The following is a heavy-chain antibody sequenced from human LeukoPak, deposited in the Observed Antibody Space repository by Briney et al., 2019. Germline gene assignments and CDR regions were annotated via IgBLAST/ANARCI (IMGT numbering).Heavy chain of an antibody. CDR1: GDSMTYSY. V-gene: IGHV4-59*08. CDR2: IYLSGIT. D-gene: IGHD2-21*01. Sequence: SETLSLTCTVSGDSMTYSYWSWIRQPPGKGLEWLGNIYLSGITKSNPSLKSRVTISLDTSKNQLSLRLTSVTAADTAVYYCARRRQVSAYSPYAFDMWGQGTMVTV. CDR3: ARRRQVSAYSPYAFDM. J-gene: IGHJ3*02.